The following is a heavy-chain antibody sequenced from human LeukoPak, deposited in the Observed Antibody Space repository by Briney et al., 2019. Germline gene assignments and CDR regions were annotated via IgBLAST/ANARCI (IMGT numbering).Heavy chain of an antibody. CDR2: IYYSGST. CDR3: ARVTRIAAAGNWFDP. V-gene: IGHV4-59*08. J-gene: IGHJ5*02. CDR1: GGSISSYY. Sequence: SETLSLTCTVSGGSISSYYWSWSRQPPGKGLEWIGYIYYSGSTNYNPSVKSRVTISIDTSKNQFSLKLSSVTAADTAVYYCARVTRIAAAGNWFDPWGQGTLVTVSS. D-gene: IGHD6-13*01.